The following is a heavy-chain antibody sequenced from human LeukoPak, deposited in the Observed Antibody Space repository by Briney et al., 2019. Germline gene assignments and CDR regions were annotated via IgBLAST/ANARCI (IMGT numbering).Heavy chain of an antibody. J-gene: IGHJ4*02. CDR2: IRYDGSNK. CDR3: ASVKDSYYDSSGPYSN. V-gene: IGHV3-30*02. D-gene: IGHD3-22*01. CDR1: GFTFNSYG. Sequence: PGGSLRLSCAASGFTFNSYGMHWVRQAPGKGLEWVAFIRYDGSNKYYADSVKGRFTISRDNSKNTLYLQMNSLRAEDTAVYYCASVKDSYYDSSGPYSNWGQGTLVTVSS.